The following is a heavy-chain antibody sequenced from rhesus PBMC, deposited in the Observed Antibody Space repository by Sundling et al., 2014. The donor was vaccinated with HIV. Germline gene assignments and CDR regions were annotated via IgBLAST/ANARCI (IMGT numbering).Heavy chain of an antibody. CDR2: IGGSSGNT. J-gene: IGHJ4*01. CDR3: ARERGSRVDF. Sequence: QVQLQESGPVVVKPSETLALTCAVSGGAITGYYWNWIRQSQGKGLEWIGYIGGSSGNTKYNPSLKRRVTISTDTSNNQFSLNLISVTAADTAVYYCARERGSRVDFWGQGVLVTVSS. CDR1: GGAITGYY. V-gene: IGHV4-165*01. D-gene: IGHD5-42*01.